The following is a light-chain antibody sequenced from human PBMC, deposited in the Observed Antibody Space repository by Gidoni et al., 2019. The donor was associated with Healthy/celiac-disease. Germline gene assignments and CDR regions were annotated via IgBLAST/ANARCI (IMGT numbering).Light chain of an antibody. CDR3: QQSYSTPPLX. V-gene: IGKV1-39*01. Sequence: ETVTITFRASQSISSYLNWYQQKPGKAPKLLIYAASRVQRGVPSRFSGSGSGTDCTLTISSLQPEDFATYYCQQSYSTPPLXVXGGTXVEIK. J-gene: IGKJ4*01. CDR1: QSISSY. CDR2: AAS.